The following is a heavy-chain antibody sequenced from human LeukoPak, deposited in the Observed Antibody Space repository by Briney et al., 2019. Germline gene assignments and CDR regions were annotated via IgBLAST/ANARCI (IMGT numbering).Heavy chain of an antibody. CDR3: AKDLEQQLPLYSAMDV. CDR1: GFTFSSHG. D-gene: IGHD6-13*01. CDR2: ISYDGTNE. V-gene: IGHV3-30*18. Sequence: PGGSLRLSCAASGFTFSSHGMHWVRQAPGRGLEWVAVISYDGTNEYSVDSVKGRFTISRDNSKNTMYLQMNSLRAEDTAVYYCAKDLEQQLPLYSAMDVWGQGTTVTVSS. J-gene: IGHJ6*02.